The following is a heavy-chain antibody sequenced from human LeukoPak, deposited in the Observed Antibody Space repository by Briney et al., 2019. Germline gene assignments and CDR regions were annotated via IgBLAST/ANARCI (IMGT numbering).Heavy chain of an antibody. CDR3: ATYSYYDSSGYYLGY. V-gene: IGHV3-30-3*01. CDR2: ISYDGSNK. CDR1: GFTFSSYA. Sequence: GRSLRLSCAASGFTFSSYAMHWVRQAPGKGLEWVAVISYDGSNKYYADSVKGRFTISRDNSKNTLYLQMNSLRAEDTAVYYCATYSYYDSSGYYLGYWGQGTLVTVSS. D-gene: IGHD3-22*01. J-gene: IGHJ4*02.